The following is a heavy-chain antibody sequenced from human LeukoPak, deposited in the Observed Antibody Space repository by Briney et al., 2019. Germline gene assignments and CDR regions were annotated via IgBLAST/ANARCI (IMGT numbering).Heavy chain of an antibody. CDR2: ISTSSSYI. CDR1: TFTFSSYT. V-gene: IGHV3-21*01. J-gene: IGHJ3*02. Sequence: GGSLRLSCAASTFTFSSYTMHWIRQAPGKGLEWVSSISTSSSYIYYADSVKGRFTISRDNAKNSLSLQINSLRAEDTAVYYCARDSGVGPCLFCSGFDIWGQGTMVTVSS. D-gene: IGHD3-3*01. CDR3: ARDSGVGPCLFCSGFDI.